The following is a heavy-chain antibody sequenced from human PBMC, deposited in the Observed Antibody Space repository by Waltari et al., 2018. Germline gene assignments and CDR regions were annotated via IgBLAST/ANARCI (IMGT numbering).Heavy chain of an antibody. CDR1: GLRFVPTG. Sequence: EVELSQAGGGLARTGGSLTLSCVAVGLRFVPTGRTWVRQCPGKGLAGIGNIERGGAGIQYADSVRGRVCISRDNSRNTLYLQMDSLRVDDTAVYYCATSLGYSTGWYDFSVDYWGQGAPVTVSP. D-gene: IGHD2-8*02. CDR3: ATSLGYSTGWYDFSVDY. J-gene: IGHJ4*02. V-gene: IGHV3-23*01. CDR2: IERGGAGI.